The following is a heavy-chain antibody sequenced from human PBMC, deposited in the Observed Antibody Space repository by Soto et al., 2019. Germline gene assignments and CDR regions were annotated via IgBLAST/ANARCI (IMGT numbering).Heavy chain of an antibody. CDR2: ISSSSSTI. J-gene: IGHJ4*02. V-gene: IGHV3-48*01. CDR3: ASSFDY. CDR1: GFTFSSYS. Sequence: PGGSLRLSCAASGFTFSSYSMNWVRQAPGKGLEWVSYISSSSSTIYYADSVKGRFTISRDNAKNPLYLQMSSLRAEDTAVYYCASSFDYWGQGTLVTVSS.